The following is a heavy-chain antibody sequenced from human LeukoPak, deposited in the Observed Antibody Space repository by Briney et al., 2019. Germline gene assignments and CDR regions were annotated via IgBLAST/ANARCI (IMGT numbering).Heavy chain of an antibody. Sequence: SETLSLTCAVSGGSISSGGYSWSWIRQPPAKGLEWIGYIYHSGSTYYNPSLKSRVTISVDRSKNQFSLKLSSVTAADTAVYYCARAASWRSGLDCWGQGTLVTVS. J-gene: IGHJ4*02. D-gene: IGHD3-3*01. CDR1: GGSISSGGYS. V-gene: IGHV4-30-2*01. CDR3: ARAASWRSGLDC. CDR2: IYHSGST.